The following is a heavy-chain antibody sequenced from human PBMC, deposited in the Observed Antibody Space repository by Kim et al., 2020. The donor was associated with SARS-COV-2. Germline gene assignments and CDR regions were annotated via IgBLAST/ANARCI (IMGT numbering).Heavy chain of an antibody. CDR1: GFTFSDHY. CDR3: ARLPYSGNYFDH. D-gene: IGHD1-26*01. J-gene: IGHJ4*02. Sequence: GGSLRLSCAASGFTFSDHYMDWVRQAPGKGLEWVGRITNKNNSYTTQFAASVKGRFTISRDESKNSLLLQMDSLKTEDTAVYYRARLPYSGNYFDHWGQGTLVTVSS. CDR2: ITNKNNSYTT. V-gene: IGHV3-72*01.